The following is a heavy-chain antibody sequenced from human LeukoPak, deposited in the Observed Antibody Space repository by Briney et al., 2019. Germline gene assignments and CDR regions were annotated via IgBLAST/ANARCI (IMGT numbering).Heavy chain of an antibody. D-gene: IGHD6-6*01. J-gene: IGHJ4*02. V-gene: IGHV3-43*02. Sequence: PGGSLRLSCAASGFTFDDYAMHWVRQAPGKGLEFVSLISGDGGSTYYADSVKGRFTISRDNSKNSLYLQMNSLRAEDTALYYCAKNEAYSSSSLPRYWGQGTLVTVSS. CDR3: AKNEAYSSSSLPRY. CDR1: GFTFDDYA. CDR2: ISGDGGST.